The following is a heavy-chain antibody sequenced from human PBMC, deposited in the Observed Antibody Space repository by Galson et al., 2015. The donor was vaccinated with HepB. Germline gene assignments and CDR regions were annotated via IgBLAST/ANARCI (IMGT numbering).Heavy chain of an antibody. CDR2: IYYSGST. CDR1: GGSISSSSYY. J-gene: IGHJ4*02. CDR3: ARQSKWELQFYFDY. D-gene: IGHD1-26*01. Sequence: SETLSLTCTVSGGSISSSSYYWGWIRQPPGKGLEWIGSIYYSGSTYYNPSLKSRDTISVDTSKNQFSLKLSSVTAADTAVYYCARQSKWELQFYFDYWGQGTLVTVSS. V-gene: IGHV4-39*01.